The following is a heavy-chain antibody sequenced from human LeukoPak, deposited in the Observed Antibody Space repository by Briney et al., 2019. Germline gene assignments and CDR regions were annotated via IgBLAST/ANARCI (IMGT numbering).Heavy chain of an antibody. Sequence: PGGSLRLSCAASGFTFSDYYMSWIRQAPGKGLEWVSYISSSGSTMYYADSVKGRFTISRDSAKNSLYLQMNSLRAEDTAVYYCARDRAYSTFDYWGQGTLVTVSS. D-gene: IGHD3-16*01. CDR1: GFTFSDYY. CDR2: ISSSGSTM. J-gene: IGHJ4*02. V-gene: IGHV3-11*04. CDR3: ARDRAYSTFDY.